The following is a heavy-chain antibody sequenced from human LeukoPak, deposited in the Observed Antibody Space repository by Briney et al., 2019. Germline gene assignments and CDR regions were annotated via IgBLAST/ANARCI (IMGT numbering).Heavy chain of an antibody. CDR1: GGSISSGGYY. CDR2: IHYSGST. D-gene: IGHD3-10*01. J-gene: IGHJ4*02. CDR3: ARGHYYGSGDVFFDY. Sequence: SQTLSLTCTVSGGSISSGGYYWSWIRQHPGKGLEWIGYIHYSGSTYYNPSLKDRVIISGETSNNQFSLRLSSVTAADTAVYYCARGHYYGSGDVFFDYWGQGTLVTVSS. V-gene: IGHV4-31*03.